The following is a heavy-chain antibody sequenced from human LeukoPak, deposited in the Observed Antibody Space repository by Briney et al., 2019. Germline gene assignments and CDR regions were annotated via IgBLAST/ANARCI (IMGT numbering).Heavy chain of an antibody. CDR1: GYTFTGYY. CDR3: AREKARQSGMDV. Sequence: ASVKVSCKASGYTFTGYYMHWVRQAPGQGLEWMRRINPNSGGTNYAQKFQGRVTMTRDTSISTAYMELSRLRSDDTAVYYCAREKARQSGMDVWGQGTTVTVSS. CDR2: INPNSGGT. J-gene: IGHJ6*02. V-gene: IGHV1-2*06.